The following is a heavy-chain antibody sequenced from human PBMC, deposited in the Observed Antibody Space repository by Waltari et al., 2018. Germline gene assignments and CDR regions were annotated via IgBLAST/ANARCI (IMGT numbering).Heavy chain of an antibody. D-gene: IGHD2-15*01. CDR1: GGSISSSSYY. J-gene: IGHJ6*02. Sequence: QLQLQESGPGLVKPSETLSLTCTVSGGSISSSSYYWGWIRQPPGTGLEWIGSIYYSGSTYHNPAIKSRVTISVDTSKNQFSLKLSSVTAADTAVDDCARDSSEGVASRRDYGMDVWGLGTTVTVSS. CDR2: IYYSGST. CDR3: ARDSSEGVASRRDYGMDV. V-gene: IGHV4-39*07.